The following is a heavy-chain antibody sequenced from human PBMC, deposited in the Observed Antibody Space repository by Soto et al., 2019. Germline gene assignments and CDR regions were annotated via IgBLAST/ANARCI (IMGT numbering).Heavy chain of an antibody. V-gene: IGHV3-33*01. D-gene: IGHD3-16*02. CDR2: IWYDGSNK. J-gene: IGHJ3*02. CDR1: GFTFSSYG. Sequence: GGSLRLSCAASGFTFSSYGMHWVRQAPGKGLEWVAVIWYDGSNKYYADSVKGRFTISRDNYKNTLYLQMKRLRAEDTAVYYCARDGGEYHDYIWGSYRPKAAFDIWGQGTMVTVSS. CDR3: ARDGGEYHDYIWGSYRPKAAFDI.